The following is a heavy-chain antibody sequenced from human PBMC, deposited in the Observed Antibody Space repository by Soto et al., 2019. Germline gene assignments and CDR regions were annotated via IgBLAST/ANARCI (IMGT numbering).Heavy chain of an antibody. CDR3: ARGRGGIHYGMDV. J-gene: IGHJ6*02. Sequence: EVQLVESGGGLVQPGGSLRLSCAASGFTVSSDYMNWVRLAPGKGLEWLSIIYSDGSTYYADSVKCRFTISRHNSKSTLYLQMNSLRAEDTAVYYCARGRGGIHYGMDVWGQGTTVTVS. CDR2: IYSDGST. V-gene: IGHV3-53*04. CDR1: GFTVSSDY. D-gene: IGHD6-25*01.